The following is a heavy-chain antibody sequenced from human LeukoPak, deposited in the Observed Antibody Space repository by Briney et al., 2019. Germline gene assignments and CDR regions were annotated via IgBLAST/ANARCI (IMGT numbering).Heavy chain of an antibody. CDR3: ASHLLMVYAMAQDAFDI. J-gene: IGHJ3*02. D-gene: IGHD2-8*01. V-gene: IGHV4-38-2*02. CDR1: GYSISSGYN. Sequence: SETLSLTCTVSGYSISSGYNWGWIRQPPGKGLEWIGSIYHSGSTYYNPSLKSRITISVDTSKNQFSLKLSSVTATDTAVYYCASHLLMVYAMAQDAFDIWGQGTMVTVSS. CDR2: IYHSGST.